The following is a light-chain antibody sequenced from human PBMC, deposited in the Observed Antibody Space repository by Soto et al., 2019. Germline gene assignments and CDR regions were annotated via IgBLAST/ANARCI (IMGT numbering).Light chain of an antibody. CDR3: QQYNSYSPT. Sequence: DIQMTQSPSSLFASVGDSVTITCRASQTITTYLNWYRQKPGKAPKLLIYAASSLQSGVPSRFSGSGSETEFTLTISSLQPDDFATYYCQQYNSYSPTFGQGTKVEIK. CDR2: AAS. V-gene: IGKV1-39*01. J-gene: IGKJ1*01. CDR1: QTITTY.